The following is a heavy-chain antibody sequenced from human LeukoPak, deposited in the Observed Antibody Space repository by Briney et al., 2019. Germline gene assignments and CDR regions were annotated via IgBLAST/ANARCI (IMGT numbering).Heavy chain of an antibody. CDR2: IHYSGST. CDR1: GGSISSSNYY. J-gene: IGHJ6*03. CDR3: ARGYCSGGSCYSYYYYNYMDV. V-gene: IGHV4-39*07. D-gene: IGHD2-15*01. Sequence: SETLSLTCTVSGGSISSSNYYWGWIRQPPGKGLEWIGSIHYSGSTNYNPSLKSRVTISVDTSKNQFSLKLSSVTAADTAVYYCARGYCSGGSCYSYYYYNYMDVWGKGTTVTVSS.